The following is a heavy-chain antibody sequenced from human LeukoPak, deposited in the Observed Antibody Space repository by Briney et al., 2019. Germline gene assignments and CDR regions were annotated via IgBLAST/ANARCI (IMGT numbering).Heavy chain of an antibody. Sequence: PGGSLRLPCAASGFTFSSYSMNWVRQAPGKGLEWVSSISSSSSYIYYADSVKGRFTISRDNAKNSLYLQMNSLRAVDTAVYYCARDKLLGAFDIWGQGTMVTVSS. CDR1: GFTFSSYS. V-gene: IGHV3-21*01. J-gene: IGHJ3*02. D-gene: IGHD1-26*01. CDR2: ISSSSSYI. CDR3: ARDKLLGAFDI.